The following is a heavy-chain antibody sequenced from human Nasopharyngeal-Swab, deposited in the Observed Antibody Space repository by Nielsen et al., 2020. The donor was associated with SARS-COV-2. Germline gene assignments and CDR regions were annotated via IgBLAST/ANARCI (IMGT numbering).Heavy chain of an antibody. CDR2: IGHDGGTK. D-gene: IGHD6-13*01. CDR1: GFTFSSYA. V-gene: IGHV3-30-3*01. CDR3: ARAGGYSSSWYGNWFDP. J-gene: IGHJ5*02. Sequence: GGSLRLSCAASGFTFSSYAMHWVRQAPGKGLEWVAVIGHDGGTKIYADSVRGRFTISRDNSKNTLYLQMNSLRAEDTAVYYCARAGGYSSSWYGNWFDPWGQGTLVTVSS.